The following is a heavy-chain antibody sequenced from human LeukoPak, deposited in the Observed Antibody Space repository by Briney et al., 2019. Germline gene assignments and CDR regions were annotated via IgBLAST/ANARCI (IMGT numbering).Heavy chain of an antibody. CDR3: AKDLRPNNDYYLGRFDT. CDR1: GFTFDDYG. V-gene: IGHV3-23*01. CDR2: ISESGGST. D-gene: IGHD1-26*01. J-gene: IGHJ5*02. Sequence: PGGSLRLSCVASGFTFDDYGMSWVRQAPGKGLEWVSGISESGGSTFYADSVKGRFTVSRDNAKNTLNLQMTSLRADDTAVYFCAKDLRPNNDYYLGRFDTWGQGTLVTVSS.